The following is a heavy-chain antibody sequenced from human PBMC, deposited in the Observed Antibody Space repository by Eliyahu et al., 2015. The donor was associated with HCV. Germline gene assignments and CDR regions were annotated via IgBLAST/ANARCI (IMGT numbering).Heavy chain of an antibody. Sequence: GSISSYYCSWXRQPPGKGLEGXXYIYYSGSTNYNPSLKXRVTIXXHTXKNQFSLKLSSVTPADXAVYYCARGDPYYYDSSGYLFDYWGQGTLVTVSS. CDR3: ARGDPYYYDSSGYLFDY. CDR1: GSISSYY. CDR2: IYYSGST. J-gene: IGHJ4*02. D-gene: IGHD3-22*01. V-gene: IGHV4-59*01.